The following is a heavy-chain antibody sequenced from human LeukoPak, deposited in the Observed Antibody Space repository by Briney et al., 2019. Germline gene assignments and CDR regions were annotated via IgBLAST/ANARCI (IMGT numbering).Heavy chain of an antibody. J-gene: IGHJ4*02. CDR1: GFTFSSYA. CDR2: ISYDGSNK. V-gene: IGHV3-30*04. CDR3: ARDNAYYDSSGYYFDY. Sequence: GGSLRLSCAASGFTFSSYAMHWVRQAPGKGLEWVAVISYDGSNKYYADSVKGRFTISRDNAKNSLYLQMNSLRAEDTAVYYCARDNAYYDSSGYYFDYWGQGTLVTVSS. D-gene: IGHD3-22*01.